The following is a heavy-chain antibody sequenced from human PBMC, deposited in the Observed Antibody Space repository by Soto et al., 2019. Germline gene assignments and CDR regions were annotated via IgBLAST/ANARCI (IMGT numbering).Heavy chain of an antibody. J-gene: IGHJ4*02. D-gene: IGHD2-2*01. V-gene: IGHV3-23*01. CDR2: ISGNGGDYT. Sequence: VQLLESGGGLVQPGGSLRLSCAAFGFTFSTYAMSWVRQAPRKGLEWVSAISGNGGDYTYYADSVKGRFTISRDNSKNTLYLQMNSLRAEDTAVYYCVPLCRYCSTTTPSWGQGTLVTVSS. CDR3: VPLCRYCSTTTPS. CDR1: GFTFSTYA.